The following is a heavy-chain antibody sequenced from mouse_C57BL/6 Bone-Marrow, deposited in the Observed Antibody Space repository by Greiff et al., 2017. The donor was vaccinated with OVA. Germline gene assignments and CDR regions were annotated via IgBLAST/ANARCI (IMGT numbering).Heavy chain of an antibody. CDR1: GYTFTSYW. J-gene: IGHJ4*01. CDR3: TRKGCGSSYDYAMDY. D-gene: IGHD1-1*01. V-gene: IGHV1-5*01. Sequence: VHVKQSGTVLARPGASVKMSCTTSGYTFTSYWMHWVNQRPGQGLEWIGAIYPGNSDTSYNQKFKGKAKLTAVTSASTAYMELSSLTNEDSAVYYCTRKGCGSSYDYAMDYWGQGTSVTVSS. CDR2: IYPGNSDT.